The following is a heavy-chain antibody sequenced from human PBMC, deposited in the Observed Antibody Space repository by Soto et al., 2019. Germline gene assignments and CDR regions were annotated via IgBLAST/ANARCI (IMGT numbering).Heavy chain of an antibody. J-gene: IGHJ4*02. V-gene: IGHV3-23*01. CDR3: AKDQSNSNPLYYFDF. Sequence: PGGSLRLSCAASGFPFGENAMSWVRQAPGKGLEWVSGISDSGATTYYADSVRGRFTISRDNSKNTLYLQMKSLRAEDSASYYCAKDQSNSNPLYYFDFWGPGTLVTVSS. D-gene: IGHD3-22*01. CDR1: GFPFGENA. CDR2: ISDSGATT.